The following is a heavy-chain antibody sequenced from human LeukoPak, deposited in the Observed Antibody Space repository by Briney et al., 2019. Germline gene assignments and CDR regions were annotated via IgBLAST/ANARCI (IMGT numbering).Heavy chain of an antibody. CDR2: IIPIFGTA. V-gene: IGHV1-69*13. Sequence: SVKVSCKASGGTFSSYAISWVRQAPGQGLEWMGGIIPIFGTANYAQKFQGRVTITADESTSTAYMELSSLRSEDTAVYYCARDRTEAYYDILTGYYAFDYWGQGTLVTVSS. J-gene: IGHJ4*02. D-gene: IGHD3-9*01. CDR1: GGTFSSYA. CDR3: ARDRTEAYYDILTGYYAFDY.